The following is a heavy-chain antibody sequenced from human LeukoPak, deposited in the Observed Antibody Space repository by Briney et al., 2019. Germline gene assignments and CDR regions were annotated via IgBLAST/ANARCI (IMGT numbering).Heavy chain of an antibody. D-gene: IGHD1-14*01. CDR1: GFVFSNYD. J-gene: IGHJ4*02. V-gene: IGHV3-33*01. CDR3: ARDLNREDFDY. Sequence: GGSLRLSCAASGFVFSNYDMHWVRQAPGKGLEWVAIIWLDGSATYYGDSVKGRFTVSGDNSNNTLYLQMNSLRVEDTAVYYCARDLNREDFDYWGQGTLVAVSS. CDR2: IWLDGSAT.